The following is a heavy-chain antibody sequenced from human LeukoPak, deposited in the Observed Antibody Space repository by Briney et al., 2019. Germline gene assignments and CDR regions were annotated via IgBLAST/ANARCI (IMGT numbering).Heavy chain of an antibody. D-gene: IGHD2-15*01. CDR2: IYYSGST. CDR3: ASGYCSGGSCYQFDY. V-gene: IGHV4-39*07. Sequence: PSETLSLTCTVSGGSISSSSYYWGWIRQPPGKGLEWIGSIYYSGSTYYNPSLKSRVTISVDTSKNQFSLKLSSVTAADTAVYYCASGYCSGGSCYQFDYWGQGTLVTVSS. CDR1: GGSISSSSYY. J-gene: IGHJ4*02.